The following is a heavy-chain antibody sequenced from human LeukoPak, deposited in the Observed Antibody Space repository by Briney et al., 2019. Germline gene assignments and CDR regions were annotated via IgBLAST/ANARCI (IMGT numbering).Heavy chain of an antibody. CDR3: ARSSGNMHFDY. V-gene: IGHV4-34*01. D-gene: IGHD1/OR15-1a*01. Sequence: PSETLSLTCTVSGGSFSSHYWSWIRQPPGKGLEWIGEINHSGSTHYNPSLKSRVTISVDTSKKQFSLKVRSVTAADTAVYYCARSSGNMHFDYWGQGTLVTVSS. CDR1: GGSFSSHY. CDR2: INHSGST. J-gene: IGHJ4*02.